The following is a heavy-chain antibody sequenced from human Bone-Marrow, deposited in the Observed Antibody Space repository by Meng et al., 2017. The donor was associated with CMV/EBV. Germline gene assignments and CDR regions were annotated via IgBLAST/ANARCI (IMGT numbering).Heavy chain of an antibody. CDR2: ISWNSGNI. Sequence: SLKISCAASGFTFDDYAMHWVRHTPGKGLEWVSGISWNSGNIVYADSVKGRFTISRDNAKNSLYLQMNSLRAEDTALYYCAKDNTLGYCISTSCFGWFDPWGQGTLVTVSS. CDR3: AKDNTLGYCISTSCFGWFDP. J-gene: IGHJ5*02. CDR1: GFTFDDYA. V-gene: IGHV3-9*01. D-gene: IGHD2-2*01.